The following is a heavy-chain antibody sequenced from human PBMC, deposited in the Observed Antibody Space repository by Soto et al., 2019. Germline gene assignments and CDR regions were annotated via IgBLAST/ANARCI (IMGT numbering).Heavy chain of an antibody. V-gene: IGHV4-4*02. CDR2: TYHSGST. CDR3: ARRHYDILTGYYRGLDC. Sequence: QVHLQESGPGLVKPSGTLYLTCGVSGDSITSSNWWSWVRQTPEKGLEWIGETYHSGSTKYNPSLQTRVTISVDKSKNQFSVNLNSVTAADTAVYYCARRHYDILTGYYRGLDCWGQGTLVTVSS. D-gene: IGHD3-9*01. J-gene: IGHJ5*01. CDR1: GDSITSSNW.